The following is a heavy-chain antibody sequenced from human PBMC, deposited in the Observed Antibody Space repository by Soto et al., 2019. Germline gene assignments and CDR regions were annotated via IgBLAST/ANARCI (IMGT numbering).Heavy chain of an antibody. CDR1: GYTFTSFD. D-gene: IGHD6-13*01. Sequence: VSVKVSCKASGYTFTSFDINWVRQATRQGLEWMGWMNPNSGNTGYAQKFQGRVTMTRNTSISTAYMELTSLRSEDTAVYYCATGYVQHLVQYYYYMDVWGKGTTVTVSS. CDR3: ATGYVQHLVQYYYYMDV. CDR2: MNPNSGNT. V-gene: IGHV1-8*01. J-gene: IGHJ6*03.